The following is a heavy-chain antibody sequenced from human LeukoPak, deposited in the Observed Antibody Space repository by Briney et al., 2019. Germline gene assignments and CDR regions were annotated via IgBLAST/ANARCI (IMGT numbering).Heavy chain of an antibody. V-gene: IGHV4-59*01. D-gene: IGHD3-3*01. CDR3: ARSSYYDFWSGLNAFDI. CDR2: IYYSGST. J-gene: IGHJ3*02. Sequence: KSSETLSLTCTVSGGSISSYYWSWIRQPPGKGLEWIGYIYYSGSTNYNPSLKSRVTISVDTSKNQFSLKLSSVTAADTAVYYCARSSYYDFWSGLNAFDIWGQGTMVTVSS. CDR1: GGSISSYY.